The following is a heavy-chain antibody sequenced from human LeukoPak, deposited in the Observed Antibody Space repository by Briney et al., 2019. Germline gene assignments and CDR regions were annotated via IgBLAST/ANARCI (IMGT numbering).Heavy chain of an antibody. CDR1: GYTVTSYY. Sequence: GASVKVSCKASGYTVTSYYMHWVRQAPGQGLEWMGIINPSGGSTSYAQKFQGRVTMTRDTSTSTVYMELSSLRSEDTAVYYCARDSRLAPNYYGMDVWGQGTTVTVSS. V-gene: IGHV1-46*01. J-gene: IGHJ6*02. CDR3: ARDSRLAPNYYGMDV. D-gene: IGHD2-15*01. CDR2: INPSGGST.